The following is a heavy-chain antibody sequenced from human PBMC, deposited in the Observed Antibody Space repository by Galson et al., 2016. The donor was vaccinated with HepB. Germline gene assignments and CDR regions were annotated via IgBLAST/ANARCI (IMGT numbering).Heavy chain of an antibody. D-gene: IGHD2-2*01. J-gene: IGHJ5*02. Sequence: SETLSLTCGVSGGSIGNNYWWSWLRQSPGQGLEWIGQAHHSGTTTYNPSLKSRVAILIDGSRNQFSLIMTSATASDTAVYYCARVGRTNWHTESCYSWFEPWGQGTLVTVSS. V-gene: IGHV4-4*02. CDR1: GGSIGNNYW. CDR3: ARVGRTNWHTESCYSWFEP. CDR2: AHHSGTT.